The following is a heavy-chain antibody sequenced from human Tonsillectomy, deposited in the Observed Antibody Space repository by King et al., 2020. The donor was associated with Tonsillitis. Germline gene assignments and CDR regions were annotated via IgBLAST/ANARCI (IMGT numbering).Heavy chain of an antibody. J-gene: IGHJ4*02. CDR2: INPKSGGK. CDR3: ARQQSGLYHDSSGPIDF. V-gene: IGHV1-2*02. D-gene: IGHD3-22*01. Sequence: QLVQSGAEVKKPGASVKVSCKASGYSFTEYYMYWVRQAPGQGLEWMGWINPKSGGKNYAQKFQGRVTMTRDKSIGTAYMELSSLRSDDTAVYYCARQQSGLYHDSSGPIDFWGQGTLVTVS. CDR1: GYSFTEYY.